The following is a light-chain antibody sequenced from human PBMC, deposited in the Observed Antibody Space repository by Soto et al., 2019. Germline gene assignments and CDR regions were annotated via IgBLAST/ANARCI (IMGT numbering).Light chain of an antibody. CDR1: QGVTTN. J-gene: IGKJ5*01. V-gene: IGKV3-15*01. CDR3: QQYNNWPFS. CDR2: DVS. Sequence: EIVMTQNPASLSVSPGERVTLSCRAGQGVTTNFAWYQQKSGQSPRLLIYDVSTRATGVPARFSGTGSETDFTFTISGLQSEDSAVYFCQQYNNWPFSFGQGTRLEIK.